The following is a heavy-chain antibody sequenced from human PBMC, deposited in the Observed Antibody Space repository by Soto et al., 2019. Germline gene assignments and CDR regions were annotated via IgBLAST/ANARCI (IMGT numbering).Heavy chain of an antibody. Sequence: SLRLSCAASGFTFSSYAMHWVRQAPGKGLEWVAVISYDGSNKYYADSVKGRFTISRDNSKNTLYLQMNSLRAEDTAVYYCARSFDYYDSSGPSINGMDVWGQGTTVTVSS. V-gene: IGHV3-30-3*01. CDR2: ISYDGSNK. CDR3: ARSFDYYDSSGPSINGMDV. D-gene: IGHD3-22*01. J-gene: IGHJ6*02. CDR1: GFTFSSYA.